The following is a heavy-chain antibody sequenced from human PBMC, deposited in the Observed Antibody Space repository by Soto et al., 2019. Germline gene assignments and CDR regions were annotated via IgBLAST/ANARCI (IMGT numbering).Heavy chain of an antibody. CDR1: GGSMRNYY. CDR2: VYSTGTT. Sequence: PSETLSLTCTVSGGSMRNYYWSWIRQPAGKGLEWIGRVYSTGTTNYNPSLRSRVAMSVDTSKNQLSLRLDSVTAADTATYFCARDEYYDSNNWLEHWCLGTLLTVSS. V-gene: IGHV4-4*07. J-gene: IGHJ5*02. D-gene: IGHD3-22*01. CDR3: ARDEYYDSNNWLEH.